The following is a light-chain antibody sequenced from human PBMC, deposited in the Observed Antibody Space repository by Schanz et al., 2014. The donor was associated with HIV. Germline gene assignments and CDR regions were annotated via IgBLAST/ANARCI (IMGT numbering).Light chain of an antibody. CDR3: QSYDTSLPVCWV. J-gene: IGLJ2*01. CDR1: SSNMGKNT. Sequence: QSVLTQPPSASGTPGQRVTISWSGGSSNMGKNTINWYQQFPGAAPKLLIYSNNQRPSGVPDRFSGSKSGTSASLAISGLQAEDEADYYCQSYDTSLPVCWVFGGGTKLTVL. CDR2: SNN. V-gene: IGLV1-44*01.